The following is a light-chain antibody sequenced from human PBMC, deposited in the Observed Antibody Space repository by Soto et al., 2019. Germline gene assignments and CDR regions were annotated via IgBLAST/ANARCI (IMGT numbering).Light chain of an antibody. CDR3: TSYASTNSPRYA. Sequence: QSALAQPASVSGSPGQSITISCTGPSIDVGDYNSVSWYQQHPGKAPKLMIYDVTSRPSGVSYRFSGSKSGNTASLTISGLHAEDEADYYCTSYASTNSPRYAFGPGTKVTVL. CDR2: DVT. J-gene: IGLJ1*01. V-gene: IGLV2-14*01. CDR1: SIDVGDYNS.